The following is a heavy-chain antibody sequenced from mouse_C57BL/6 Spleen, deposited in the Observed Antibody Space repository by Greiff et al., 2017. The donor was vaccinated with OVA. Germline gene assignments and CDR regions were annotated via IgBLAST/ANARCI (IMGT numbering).Heavy chain of an antibody. CDR3: ARKTTVVAPYWYFDV. CDR2: IDPSDSYT. Sequence: QVQLQQPGAELVKPGASVKLSCKASGYTFTSYWMQWVKQRPGQGLEWIGEIDPSDSYTNYNQKFKGKATLTVDTSSSTAYMQLSSLTSGDSAVYYCARKTTVVAPYWYFDVWGTGTTVTVSS. CDR1: GYTFTSYW. J-gene: IGHJ1*03. D-gene: IGHD1-1*01. V-gene: IGHV1-50*01.